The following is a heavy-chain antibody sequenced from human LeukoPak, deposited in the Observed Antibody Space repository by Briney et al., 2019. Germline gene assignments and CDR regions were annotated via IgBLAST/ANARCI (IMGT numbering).Heavy chain of an antibody. J-gene: IGHJ4*02. Sequence: PGGSVRLSCAASGFTVSSNYAMSWVRPAPGKGLEWVSAFSDSSGSTHYADSVKGRFTISRDNSKNTLYLQMNSLRAEDTAVYYCAKAWDRSGPYGDYWGQGTLVTVSS. CDR1: GFTVSSNYA. CDR2: FSDSSGST. V-gene: IGHV3-23*01. D-gene: IGHD3-22*01. CDR3: AKAWDRSGPYGDY.